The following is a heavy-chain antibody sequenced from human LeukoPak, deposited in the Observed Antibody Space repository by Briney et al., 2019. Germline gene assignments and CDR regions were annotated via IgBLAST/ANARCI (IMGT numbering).Heavy chain of an antibody. CDR2: IIPIFGTA. CDR3: ARDGAYYYDSSGYAGAFDI. D-gene: IGHD3-22*01. J-gene: IGHJ3*02. Sequence: SVKVSCKASGGTFSSYAISWVREAPGQGLEWMGGIIPIFGTANYAQKFQGRVTITTDESTSTAYMELSSLRSEDTAVYYCARDGAYYYDSSGYAGAFDIWGQGTMVTVSS. V-gene: IGHV1-69*05. CDR1: GGTFSSYA.